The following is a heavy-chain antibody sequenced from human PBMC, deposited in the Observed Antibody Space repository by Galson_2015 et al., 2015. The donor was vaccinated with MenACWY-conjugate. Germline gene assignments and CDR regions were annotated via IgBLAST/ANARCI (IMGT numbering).Heavy chain of an antibody. Sequence: QSGAEVKKPGESLKISCKTTGYSFTTYWIAWVRQMPGTGLEWMGLISPGDSNTRYSPSFQGQVTISADKSISTAYLQWSSLKASDVAMYYCARHHPGGRGMDVWGQGTTVTVAS. CDR1: GYSFTTYW. J-gene: IGHJ6*02. CDR3: ARHHPGGRGMDV. D-gene: IGHD1-26*01. V-gene: IGHV5-51*01. CDR2: ISPGDSNT.